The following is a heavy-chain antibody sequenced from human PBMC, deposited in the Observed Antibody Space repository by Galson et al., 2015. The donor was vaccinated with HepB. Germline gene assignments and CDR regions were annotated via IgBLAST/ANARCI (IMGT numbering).Heavy chain of an antibody. CDR1: GFTFSTYW. Sequence: SLRLSCAASGFTFSTYWMTWVRQAPGKGLEWVAVISYDGSNKYYADSVKGRFTISRDNSKNTLYLQMNSLRAEDTAVYYCAREGIAVALDAFDIWGQGTMVTVSS. CDR3: AREGIAVALDAFDI. CDR2: ISYDGSNK. J-gene: IGHJ3*02. V-gene: IGHV3-30-3*01. D-gene: IGHD6-19*01.